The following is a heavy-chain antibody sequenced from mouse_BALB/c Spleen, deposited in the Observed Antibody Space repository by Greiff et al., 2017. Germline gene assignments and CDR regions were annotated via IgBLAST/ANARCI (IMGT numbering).Heavy chain of an antibody. CDR3: AKHNWDVKAMDY. CDR2: IWRGGST. D-gene: IGHD4-1*02. CDR1: GFSLTSYG. V-gene: IGHV2-5-1*01. J-gene: IGHJ4*01. Sequence: VQLQESGPSLVQPSQSLSITCTVSGFSLTSYGVHWVRQSPGKGLEWLGVIWRGGSTDYNAAFMSRLSITKDNSKSQVFFKMNSLQADDTAIYYCAKHNWDVKAMDYWGQGTSVTVSS.